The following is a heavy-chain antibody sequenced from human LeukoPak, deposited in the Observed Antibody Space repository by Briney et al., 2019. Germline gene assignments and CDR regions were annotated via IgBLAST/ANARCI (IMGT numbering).Heavy chain of an antibody. CDR2: IIPIFGTA. Sequence: SVKVSCKASGGTFSSYAISWVRQAPGQGLEWMGGIIPIFGTANYAQKFQGRVTITADKSTSTAYMELSSLRSEDTAVYYCARDRTTVTTGAFDIWGQGTMVTVSS. CDR3: ARDRTTVTTGAFDI. J-gene: IGHJ3*02. CDR1: GGTFSSYA. V-gene: IGHV1-69*06. D-gene: IGHD4-17*01.